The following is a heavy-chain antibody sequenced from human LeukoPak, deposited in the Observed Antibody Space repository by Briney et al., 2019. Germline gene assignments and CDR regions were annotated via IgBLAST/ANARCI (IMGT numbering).Heavy chain of an antibody. CDR2: IYYSGST. CDR1: GGSTSSYY. V-gene: IGHV4-59*01. Sequence: SETLSLTCTVSGGSTSSYYWSWIRRPPGKGLEWIGYIYYSGSTNYNPSLKSRVTISVDTSKNQFSLKLSSVTAADTAVYYCAAAGSSGYYGGYYYYGMDVWGQGTTVTVSS. D-gene: IGHD6-19*01. J-gene: IGHJ6*02. CDR3: AAAGSSGYYGGYYYYGMDV.